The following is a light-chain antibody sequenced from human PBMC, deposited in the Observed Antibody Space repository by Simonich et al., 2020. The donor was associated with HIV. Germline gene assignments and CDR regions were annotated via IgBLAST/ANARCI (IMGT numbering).Light chain of an antibody. Sequence: DIQMTQSPSSLSASVGNRVTITCRAGHDISNSLPLYQQKAGKAPNLLLYDTTGLESGVPARFSGSGSGTDYTLTISSLQPEDFATYYCQQLNSYPFTFGPGTKVDIK. CDR3: QQLNSYPFT. CDR2: DTT. V-gene: IGKV1-NL1*01. J-gene: IGKJ3*01. CDR1: HDISNS.